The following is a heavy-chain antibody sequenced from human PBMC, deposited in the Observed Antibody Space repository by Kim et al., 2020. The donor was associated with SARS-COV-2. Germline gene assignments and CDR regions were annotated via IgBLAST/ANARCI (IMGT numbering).Heavy chain of an antibody. J-gene: IGHJ4*01. CDR3: ASQGPKYYYDSSGYY. CDR1: GGSISSSSYY. CDR2: IYYSGST. D-gene: IGHD3-22*01. V-gene: IGHV4-39*01. Sequence: SETLSLTCTVSGGSISSSSYYWGWIRQPPGKGLEWIGSIYYSGSTYYNPSLKSRVTISVDTSKNQFSLKLSSVTAADTAVYYCASQGPKYYYDSSGYYWG.